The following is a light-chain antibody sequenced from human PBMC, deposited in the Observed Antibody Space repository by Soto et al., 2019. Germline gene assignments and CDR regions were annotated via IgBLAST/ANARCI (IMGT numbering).Light chain of an antibody. V-gene: IGLV2-23*03. CDR2: EGS. CDR3: CSYAGSSTFHVV. Sequence: QSALTQPASVSGSPGQSITISCPGTSSDVGSYNLVSWYQQHPGKAPKLMIYEGSKRPSGVSNRFSGSKSGNTASLTISGLQAEDEADYYCCSYAGSSTFHVVFGGGTKLTVL. CDR1: SSDVGSYNL. J-gene: IGLJ2*01.